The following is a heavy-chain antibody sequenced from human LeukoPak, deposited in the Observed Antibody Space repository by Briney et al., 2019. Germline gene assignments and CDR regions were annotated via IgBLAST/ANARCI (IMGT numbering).Heavy chain of an antibody. D-gene: IGHD3-22*01. V-gene: IGHV4-31*03. CDR1: GVSISSGGYY. J-gene: IGHJ4*02. CDR3: ARAPWSSGYYFGAFDY. CDR2: IYYSGST. Sequence: SETLSLTCTVSGVSISSGGYYWSWIRQHPGKGLEWIGYIYYSGSTYYNPSLKSRVTISVDTSKNQFSLKLSSVTAADTAVYYCARAPWSSGYYFGAFDYWGQGTLVTVSS.